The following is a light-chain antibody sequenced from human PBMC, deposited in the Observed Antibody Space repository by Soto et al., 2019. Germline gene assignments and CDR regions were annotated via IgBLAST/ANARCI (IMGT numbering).Light chain of an antibody. Sequence: DIQMTQSPSSLSASVGDRVTITCRASQGISYYLAWFQHKPGKATKSLIYDASSLRSGVPSKFSGSGFGTDFTLTISSLQPEDFATYYCQQYNGYPITFGQGTRLEIK. J-gene: IGKJ5*01. CDR1: QGISYY. CDR3: QQYNGYPIT. V-gene: IGKV1-16*02. CDR2: DAS.